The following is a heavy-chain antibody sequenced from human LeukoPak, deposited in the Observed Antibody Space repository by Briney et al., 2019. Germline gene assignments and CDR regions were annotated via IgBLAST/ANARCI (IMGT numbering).Heavy chain of an antibody. CDR3: AKEAYSNNYYYYMDV. CDR1: GFTFSSYA. V-gene: IGHV3-23*01. Sequence: PGGSLRLSCAASGFTFSSYAMSWVRQAPGKGLEWVSAISGGGGSTYYADSVKGRFAISRDNSKNTLYLQMNSLRAEDTAVYYCAKEAYSNNYYYYMDVWGKGTTVTVSS. CDR2: ISGGGGST. J-gene: IGHJ6*03. D-gene: IGHD4-11*01.